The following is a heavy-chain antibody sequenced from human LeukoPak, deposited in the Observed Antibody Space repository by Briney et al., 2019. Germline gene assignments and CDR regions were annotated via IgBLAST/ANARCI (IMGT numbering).Heavy chain of an antibody. Sequence: GGSLRLSCAASGFTFSSYWMSWVRQAPGKGLEWVANIKQDGSEKYYVDSVKGRFTISRDNSKNTLYLQMNSLRAEDTAVYYCARTPPGYYDSSGYAFDIWGQGTMVTVSS. CDR1: GFTFSSYW. D-gene: IGHD3-22*01. V-gene: IGHV3-7*03. J-gene: IGHJ3*02. CDR3: ARTPPGYYDSSGYAFDI. CDR2: IKQDGSEK.